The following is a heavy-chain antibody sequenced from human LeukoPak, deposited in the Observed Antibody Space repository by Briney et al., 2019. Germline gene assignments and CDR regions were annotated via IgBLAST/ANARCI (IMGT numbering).Heavy chain of an antibody. J-gene: IGHJ4*02. CDR1: GFTVSSNY. V-gene: IGHV3-53*01. CDR3: ARHDSSGYYYSLYYFDY. D-gene: IGHD3-22*01. Sequence: GVSLRLSCAASGFTVSSNYMSWVRQAPGKGLEWVSVIYSGGSTYYADSVKGRFTISRDNSKNTLYLQMNSLRAEDTAVYYCARHDSSGYYYSLYYFDYWGQGTLVTVSS. CDR2: IYSGGST.